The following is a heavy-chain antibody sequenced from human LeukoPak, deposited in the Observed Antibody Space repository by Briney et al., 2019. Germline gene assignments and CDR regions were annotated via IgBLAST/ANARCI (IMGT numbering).Heavy chain of an antibody. J-gene: IGHJ5*02. Sequence: GASVKVSCKASGGTFSSYAISWVRQAPGQGLEWMGGIIPIFGTANYAQKFQGRVTITADESTSTAYMELSSLRSEDTAVYYCARVSHYYDSSGYYFVNWFDPWGQGTLVTVSS. V-gene: IGHV1-69*13. CDR3: ARVSHYYDSSGYYFVNWFDP. D-gene: IGHD3-22*01. CDR1: GGTFSSYA. CDR2: IIPIFGTA.